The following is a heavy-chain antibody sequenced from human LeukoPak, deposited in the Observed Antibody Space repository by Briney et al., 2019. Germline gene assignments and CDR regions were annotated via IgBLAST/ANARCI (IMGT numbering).Heavy chain of an antibody. CDR1: GGSISSYY. CDR3: AGLAVDCSSGTCYLARYIDY. CDR2: IYYSGST. Sequence: SETLSLTCTVSGGSISSYYWSWIRQPPGKGLEWIGYIYYSGSTNYNPSLKSRVTISTDTSKNQFSLKLSSVTAADTAVYYCAGLAVDCSSGTCYLARYIDYWGQGTLVTVSS. V-gene: IGHV4-59*08. J-gene: IGHJ4*02. D-gene: IGHD2-15*01.